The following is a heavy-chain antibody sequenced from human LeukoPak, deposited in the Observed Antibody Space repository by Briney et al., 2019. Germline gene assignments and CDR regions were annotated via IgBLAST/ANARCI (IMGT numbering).Heavy chain of an antibody. CDR2: FDRGRDGK. CDR1: GFSFSDYY. Sequence: GGSLRLSCAGSGFSFSDYYMAWIRQTPGKGLQRVSFFDRGRDGKGLADSVRGRFTISRDNDKDSLYLLMNSLTAEDTALYYCARELGSSRAFDIWGQGTMVTVSS. V-gene: IGHV3-11*05. CDR3: ARELGSSRAFDI. J-gene: IGHJ3*02. D-gene: IGHD2-15*01.